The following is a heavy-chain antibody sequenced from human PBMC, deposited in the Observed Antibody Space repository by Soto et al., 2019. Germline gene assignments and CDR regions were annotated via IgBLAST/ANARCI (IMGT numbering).Heavy chain of an antibody. D-gene: IGHD2-2*01. J-gene: IGHJ3*02. CDR1: GFTFSSYA. V-gene: IGHV3-23*01. CDR3: AKDSSQKYCSSTSCYGDAFDI. Sequence: GGSLRLSCAASGFTFSSYAMSWVRQAPGKGLEWVSAISGSGGSTYYADSVKGRFTISRDNSKNTLYLQMNSLRAEDTAVYYCAKDSSQKYCSSTSCYGDAFDIWGQGTMVTVSS. CDR2: ISGSGGST.